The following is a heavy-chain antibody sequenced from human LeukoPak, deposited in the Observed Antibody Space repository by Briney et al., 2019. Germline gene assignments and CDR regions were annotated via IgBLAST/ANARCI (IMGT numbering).Heavy chain of an antibody. D-gene: IGHD1-26*01. CDR1: GVTFSRYG. CDR3: AKESGDRFEAFDI. Sequence: GGSLRLSCAASGVTFSRYGMHWVRQAPGKGLEWVAFIRYDESNKYYAESVKGRFTISRDNSKNTLYLQMNSLRVEDEALYYCAKESGDRFEAFDIWGQGTMVTVSS. J-gene: IGHJ3*02. V-gene: IGHV3-30*02. CDR2: IRYDESNK.